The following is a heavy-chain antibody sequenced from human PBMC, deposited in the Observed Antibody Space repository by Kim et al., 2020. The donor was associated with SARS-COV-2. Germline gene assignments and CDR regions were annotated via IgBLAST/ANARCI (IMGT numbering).Heavy chain of an antibody. J-gene: IGHJ4*02. V-gene: IGHV3-23*01. CDR3: VRDLTYDYSQ. D-gene: IGHD2-21*01. Sequence: YAHSVKGRFTVSRDNSKSMLYLQMTGLRADDTAIYYCVRDLTYDYSQWGQGTLVTVSS.